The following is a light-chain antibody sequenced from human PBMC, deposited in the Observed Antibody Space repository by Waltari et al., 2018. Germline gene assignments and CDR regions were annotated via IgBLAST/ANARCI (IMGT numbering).Light chain of an antibody. Sequence: SYELTQPPSVSVSPGQTARITCSGDALPNQYAYWYQQKPGQAPVLVIYKDSERPSGIPERFSGSSSGTTVTLTISGVQAEDEADYYCQSADNSGTSLVFGTGTKVTVL. CDR2: KDS. CDR3: QSADNSGTSLV. J-gene: IGLJ1*01. V-gene: IGLV3-25*03. CDR1: ALPNQY.